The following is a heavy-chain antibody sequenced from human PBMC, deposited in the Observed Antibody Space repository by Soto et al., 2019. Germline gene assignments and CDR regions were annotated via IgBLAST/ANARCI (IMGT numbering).Heavy chain of an antibody. CDR1: GFTFTNVA. V-gene: IGHV3-23*01. CDR2: ITDSGGST. Sequence: PGGSLRLSCAASGFTFTNVAMTWVRQAPGKGLGWVSTITDSGGSTDYADSVKGRFTISRDNSKSTLYLQMNNLRADDTAVYYCAKLYWNPRYFDYWGQEARVTVSS. D-gene: IGHD1-1*01. CDR3: AKLYWNPRYFDY. J-gene: IGHJ4*02.